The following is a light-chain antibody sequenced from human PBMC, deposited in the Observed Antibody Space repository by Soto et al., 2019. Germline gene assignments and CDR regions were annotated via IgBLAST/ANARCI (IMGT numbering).Light chain of an antibody. CDR3: QQCYSIPYT. CDR1: QSLLYSSNNKNY. CDR2: WAS. J-gene: IGKJ2*01. Sequence: DIVMTQYPDSLAVSLGERATINCKSSQSLLYSSNNKNYLDWYQQKPGQPPKLLIYWASTRESGVPDRFSGSGSGTDFTLTISSLQAEDVAVYYCQQCYSIPYTFGQGTKLEIK. V-gene: IGKV4-1*01.